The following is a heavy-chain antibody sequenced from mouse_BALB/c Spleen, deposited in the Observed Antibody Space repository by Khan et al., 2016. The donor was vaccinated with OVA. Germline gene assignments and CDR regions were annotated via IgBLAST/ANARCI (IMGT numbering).Heavy chain of an antibody. V-gene: IGHV1-77*01. CDR2: IYPGSGST. J-gene: IGHJ2*01. Sequence: QVQLQQSGPELVKPGASVKMSCKATGYTFTDYIINWVKQRTGQGLERIGQIYPGSGSTYYNEKFKGKATLTADKSSNTANMQFSSLTSEDSAVYFCARAGYGSLVYWGQGTTLTVSS. D-gene: IGHD1-1*01. CDR1: GYTFTDYI. CDR3: ARAGYGSLVY.